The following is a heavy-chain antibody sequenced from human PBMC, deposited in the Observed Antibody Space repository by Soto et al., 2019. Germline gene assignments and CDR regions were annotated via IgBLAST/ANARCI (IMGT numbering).Heavy chain of an antibody. V-gene: IGHV3-23*01. CDR2: ISGSGGST. CDR1: GFTFSSYA. Sequence: GGSLRLSCAASGFTFSSYAMSWVRQAPGKGLEWVSAISGSGGSTYYADSVKGRFTISRDNSKNTLYLQMNSPRAEDTAVYYCAKTWIQLWRGIFDYWGQGPLVTVSS. J-gene: IGHJ4*02. D-gene: IGHD5-18*01. CDR3: AKTWIQLWRGIFDY.